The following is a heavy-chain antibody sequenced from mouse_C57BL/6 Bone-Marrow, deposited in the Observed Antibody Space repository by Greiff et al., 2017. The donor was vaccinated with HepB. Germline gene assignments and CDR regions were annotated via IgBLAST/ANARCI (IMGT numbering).Heavy chain of an antibody. CDR3: ARQVCYDLDY. CDR1: GYTFTSYG. J-gene: IGHJ2*01. CDR2: IYPRSGNT. Sequence: QVHVKQSGAELARPGASVKLSCKASGYTFTSYGISWVKQRTGQGLEWIGEIYPRSGNTYYNEKFKGKATLTADKSSSTAYMELRSLTSEDSAVYFCARQVCYDLDYWGQGTTLTVSS. D-gene: IGHD2-4*01. V-gene: IGHV1-81*01.